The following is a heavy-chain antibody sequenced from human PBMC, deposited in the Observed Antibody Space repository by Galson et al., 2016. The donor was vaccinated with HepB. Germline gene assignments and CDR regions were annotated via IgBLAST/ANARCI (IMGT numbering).Heavy chain of an antibody. CDR1: GYPFTAYD. D-gene: IGHD3-16*01. V-gene: IGHV1-2*02. J-gene: IGHJ4*02. Sequence: SVKVSCKASGYPFTAYDLHWVRQAPGQGLEWMGLVNPNRGDTKYAQKFRGRVTLTRDTSPRTNYMELSTLTSDDTAVYYCARDGSNPWYDVDYWGQGTLVTVSS. CDR3: ARDGSNPWYDVDY. CDR2: VNPNRGDT.